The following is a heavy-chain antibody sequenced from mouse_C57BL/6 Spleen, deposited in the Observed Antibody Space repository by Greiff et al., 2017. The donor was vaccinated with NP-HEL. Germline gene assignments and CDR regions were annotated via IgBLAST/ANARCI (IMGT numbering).Heavy chain of an antibody. Sequence: VQRVESGPELVKPGASVKISCKASGYAFSSSWMNWVKQRPGKGLEWIGRIYPGDGDTNYNGKFKGKATLTADKSSSTAYMQLSSLTSEDSAVYFCARYGSTPWFAYWGQGTLVTVSA. CDR3: ARYGSTPWFAY. CDR2: IYPGDGDT. D-gene: IGHD1-1*01. J-gene: IGHJ3*01. CDR1: GYAFSSSW. V-gene: IGHV1-82*01.